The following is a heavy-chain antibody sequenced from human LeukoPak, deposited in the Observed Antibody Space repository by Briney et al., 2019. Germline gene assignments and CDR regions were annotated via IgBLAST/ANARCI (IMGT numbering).Heavy chain of an antibody. Sequence: GGSLRLSCAASGFTFSSYTMNWVRQAPGKGLEWVSSISSSSSYIYHADSVKGRFTISRDNAKNSLYLQMNSLRAEDTAVYYCAKEEWLLAVYFDYWGQGTLVTVSS. CDR2: ISSSSSYI. CDR3: AKEEWLLAVYFDY. CDR1: GFTFSSYT. J-gene: IGHJ4*02. D-gene: IGHD3-3*01. V-gene: IGHV3-21*04.